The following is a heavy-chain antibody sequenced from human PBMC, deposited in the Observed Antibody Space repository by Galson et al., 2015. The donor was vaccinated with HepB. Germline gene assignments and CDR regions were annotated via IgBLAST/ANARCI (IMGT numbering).Heavy chain of an antibody. Sequence: SLRLSCAASGFTFSSYSMNWVRQAPGKGLEWVSSISSSSSYIYYADSVKGRFTISRDNAKNSLYLQMNSLRAEDTAVYYCARDRYPTAMVPSHYYYYGMDVWGQGTTVTVSS. D-gene: IGHD5-18*01. J-gene: IGHJ6*02. CDR1: GFTFSSYS. V-gene: IGHV3-21*01. CDR3: ARDRYPTAMVPSHYYYYGMDV. CDR2: ISSSSSYI.